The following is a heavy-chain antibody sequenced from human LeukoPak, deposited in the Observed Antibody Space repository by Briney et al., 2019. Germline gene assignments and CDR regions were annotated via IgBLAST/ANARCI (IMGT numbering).Heavy chain of an antibody. J-gene: IGHJ4*02. CDR2: IYYSGST. CDR3: ARHSGAVRTDFDY. D-gene: IGHD3-16*01. Sequence: SETLSLTCTVSGGSITCSSYYWGWIRQPPGKGLEWIGSIYYSGSTYYNPSLKSRVTISVDTSENQFSLKVSSVTAADTAVYFCARHSGAVRTDFDYWGQGALVTVSS. CDR1: GGSITCSSYY. V-gene: IGHV4-39*01.